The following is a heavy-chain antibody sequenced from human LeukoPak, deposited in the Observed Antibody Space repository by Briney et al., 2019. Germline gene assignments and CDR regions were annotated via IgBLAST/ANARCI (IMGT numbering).Heavy chain of an antibody. J-gene: IGHJ3*02. Sequence: GGSLRLSCAASGFTFSRNNMNWVRQAPGKGLEWVSEISSRGSSIYYADSVKGRFTISRDNSKNTLYLQMNSLRAEDTAVYYCAKVRIVGATLAGAFDIWGQGTMVTVSS. D-gene: IGHD1-26*01. V-gene: IGHV3-23*01. CDR3: AKVRIVGATLAGAFDI. CDR1: GFTFSRNN. CDR2: ISSRGSSI.